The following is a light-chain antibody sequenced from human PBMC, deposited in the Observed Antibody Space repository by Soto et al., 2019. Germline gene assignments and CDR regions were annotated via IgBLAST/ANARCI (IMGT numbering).Light chain of an antibody. CDR2: GAS. V-gene: IGKV3-20*01. CDR3: QQYGSSTVT. Sequence: EIVLTQSPGTLSLSPGERATLSCRASQSVSSSYLAWYQQKPGQAPRLRIYGASSRATGIPDRFSGSGSGTDFTLTISRLEPEDFAVYYCQQYGSSTVTFGQGTKVEI. J-gene: IGKJ1*01. CDR1: QSVSSSY.